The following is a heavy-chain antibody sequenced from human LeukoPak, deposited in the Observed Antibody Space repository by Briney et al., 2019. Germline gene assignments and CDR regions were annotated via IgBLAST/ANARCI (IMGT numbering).Heavy chain of an antibody. Sequence: GGSLRLSCAASEFTLSNYWLSWVRQAPGKGLEWVANIKEDGSEKYYVDSVKGRFTISRDNAKNSLYLQMNSLRAEDTAVYYCARDPSSLRDSFDYWGQGTLVTVSS. CDR2: IKEDGSEK. J-gene: IGHJ4*02. CDR1: EFTLSNYW. V-gene: IGHV3-7*01. CDR3: ARDPSSLRDSFDY.